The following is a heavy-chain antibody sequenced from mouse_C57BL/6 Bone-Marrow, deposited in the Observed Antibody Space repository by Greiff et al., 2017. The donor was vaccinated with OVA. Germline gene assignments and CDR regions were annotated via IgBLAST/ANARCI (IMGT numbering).Heavy chain of an antibody. CDR2: IDPSDSYT. Sequence: QVQLQQPGAELVMPGASVKLSCKASGYTFTSYWMHWVKQRPGQGLEWIGEIDPSDSYTNYNQKFKGKSTLTVDKSYSTAYMQLSSLTSEDSAVYYCARAQATENYAMDYWGQGTSVTVSS. V-gene: IGHV1-69*01. CDR3: ARAQATENYAMDY. J-gene: IGHJ4*01. CDR1: GYTFTSYW. D-gene: IGHD3-2*02.